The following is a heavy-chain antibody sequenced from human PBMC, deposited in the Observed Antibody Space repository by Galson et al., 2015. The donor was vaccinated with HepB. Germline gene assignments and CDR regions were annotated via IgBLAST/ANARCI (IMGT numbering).Heavy chain of an antibody. CDR3: TKGGASVFDGMDV. D-gene: IGHD3-3*01. Sequence: SLRLSCAASGFTFKNYAMNWVRQAPGKGLEWVSTISASGVSTNYADSVKGRFTISRDNSKKTLFLHMNSLRAKDTAVFYCTKGGASVFDGMDVWGQGTAVTVSS. CDR2: ISASGVST. J-gene: IGHJ6*02. CDR1: GFTFKNYA. V-gene: IGHV3-23*01.